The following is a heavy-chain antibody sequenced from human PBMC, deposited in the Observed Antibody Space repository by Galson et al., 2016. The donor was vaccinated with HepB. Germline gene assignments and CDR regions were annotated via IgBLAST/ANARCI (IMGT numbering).Heavy chain of an antibody. J-gene: IGHJ1*01. CDR2: IKQDGSEK. D-gene: IGHD3-22*01. CDR3: PQYYYVSSGYVEYFQN. V-gene: IGHV3-7*03. Sequence: SLRLSCAASGFTFTTYWMSWVRQAPGKGLEWVANIKQDGSEKYYVDSVKGRFTISRDNAKNSLYLQMNSLRAEDTAVYYCPQYYYVSSGYVEYFQNWGQGSRVTVSS. CDR1: GFTFTTYW.